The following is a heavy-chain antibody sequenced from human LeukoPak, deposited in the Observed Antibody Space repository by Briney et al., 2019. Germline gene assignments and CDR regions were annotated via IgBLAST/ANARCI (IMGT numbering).Heavy chain of an antibody. D-gene: IGHD3/OR15-3a*01. CDR1: GYTFTSYY. CDR3: AHSGFRTGPFDY. J-gene: IGHJ4*02. CDR2: INPSGGST. V-gene: IGHV1-46*01. Sequence: ASVKVSCKASGYTFTSYYMHWVRQAPGQGLEWMGIINPSGGSTSYAQKFQGRVTMTRDTSTSTVYMELSSLRSEDTAVYYCAHSGFRTGPFDYWGQGTLVTVSS.